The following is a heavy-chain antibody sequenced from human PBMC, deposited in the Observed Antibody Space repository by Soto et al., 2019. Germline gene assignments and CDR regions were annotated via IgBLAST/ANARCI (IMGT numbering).Heavy chain of an antibody. CDR2: VWYDGGNK. D-gene: IGHD5-12*01. V-gene: IGHV3-33*01. J-gene: IGHJ6*02. CDR3: VRAAGYSGNDYVYYYGMDV. CDR1: GFTFRNYG. Sequence: QVQLVESVGGVVQPGRSLRLSCAASGFTFRNYGMHWVRQAPANGLEWVALVWYDGGNKNYVDSVKGRFTISRDNSKNTLYLQMNSLRDEDTAVYYCVRAAGYSGNDYVYYYGMDVWGQGTTVTVSS.